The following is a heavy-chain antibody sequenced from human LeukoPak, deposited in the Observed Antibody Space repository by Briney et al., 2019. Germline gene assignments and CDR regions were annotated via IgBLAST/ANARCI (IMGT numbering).Heavy chain of an antibody. D-gene: IGHD2-15*01. CDR3: ARDTGSGYCSGGRCRGAFDI. CDR2: IYSGDNT. V-gene: IGHV3-53*01. Sequence: GGSLRLSCAASGFSFGSNYMTWVRQAPGKGLEWVSVIYSGDNTYYADSVKGRFTISRDISKNTLCLQMNSLRADDTATYYCARDTGSGYCSGGRCRGAFDIWGQGTTVTVSS. CDR1: GFSFGSNY. J-gene: IGHJ3*02.